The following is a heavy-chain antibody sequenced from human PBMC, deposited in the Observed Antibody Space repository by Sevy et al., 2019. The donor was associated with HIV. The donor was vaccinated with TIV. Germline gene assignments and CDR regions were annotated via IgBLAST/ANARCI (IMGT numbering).Heavy chain of an antibody. J-gene: IGHJ4*02. D-gene: IGHD3-22*01. CDR2: FDPEDGET. V-gene: IGHV1-24*01. CDR1: GYTLTKLA. Sequence: ASVKVSCKVSGYTLTKLAMHWVRQAPGKGLEWMGTFDPEDGETIYSQKFQGRVTMTEDKSIDIAYMELSSLRSEDTAVFYCAITKDYYDNSGAPFDYWGQGTLVTVSS. CDR3: AITKDYYDNSGAPFDY.